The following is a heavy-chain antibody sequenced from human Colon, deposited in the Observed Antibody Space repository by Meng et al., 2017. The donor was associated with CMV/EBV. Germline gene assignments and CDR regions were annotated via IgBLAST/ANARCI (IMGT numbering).Heavy chain of an antibody. CDR2: IYPGDSDT. CDR3: ARRQNKGYYYGMDV. Sequence: GESLKISCAASGFIFGDYAMTWVRQMPGKGLEWMGIIYPGDSDTRYSPSFQGQVTTSADKSISTAYLQWSSLKASDTAMYYCARRQNKGYYYGMDVWGQGTTVTVSS. CDR1: GFIFGDYA. J-gene: IGHJ6*02. V-gene: IGHV5-51*01.